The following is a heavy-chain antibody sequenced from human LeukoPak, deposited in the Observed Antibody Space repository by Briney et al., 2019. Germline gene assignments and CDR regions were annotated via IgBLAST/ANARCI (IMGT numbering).Heavy chain of an antibody. D-gene: IGHD5-18*01. J-gene: IGHJ4*02. CDR3: ARHAYSYGYYY. CDR2: INHSGST. Sequence: SETLSLTCAVYGGSFSGYYWSWIRQPPGKGLEWIGEINHSGSTNYNPSLKSRVTISVDTSKNQFSLKLSSVTAADTAVYYCARHAYSYGYYYWGQGTLVTVAS. V-gene: IGHV4-34*01. CDR1: GGSFSGYY.